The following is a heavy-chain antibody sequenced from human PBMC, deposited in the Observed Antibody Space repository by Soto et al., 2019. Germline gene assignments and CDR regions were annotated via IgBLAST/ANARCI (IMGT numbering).Heavy chain of an antibody. CDR1: GGSISISTYY. CDR2: IYYSGST. Sequence: SDTLSLTSAVPGGSISISTYYWSWIRKPPGKGLEWIGSIYYSGSTYYNPSLKGRVTISVDKSKNQFSLNLNSVTAADTALYYSSRTRPASLDAIELWGQATMVNVAS. D-gene: IGHD2-2*01. CDR3: SRTRPASLDAIEL. V-gene: IGHV4-39*01. J-gene: IGHJ3*01.